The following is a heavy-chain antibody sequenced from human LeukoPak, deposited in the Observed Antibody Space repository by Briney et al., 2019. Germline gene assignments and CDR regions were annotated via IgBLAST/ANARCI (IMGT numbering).Heavy chain of an antibody. V-gene: IGHV6-1*01. Sequence: PSQTLSLTCAISGDSVSSNSAAWNWIRQSPSRGLEWLGRTYYRSKWYNDYAVSVKSRIIINPDTSKNQFSLQLNSVTPEDTAVYYCARATYYDFWSGYRNWFDPWGQGTLVTVSS. D-gene: IGHD3-3*01. J-gene: IGHJ5*02. CDR2: TYYRSKWYN. CDR1: GDSVSSNSAA. CDR3: ARATYYDFWSGYRNWFDP.